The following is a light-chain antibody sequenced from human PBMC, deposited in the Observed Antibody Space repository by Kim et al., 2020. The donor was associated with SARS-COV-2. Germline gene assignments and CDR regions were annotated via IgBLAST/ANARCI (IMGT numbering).Light chain of an antibody. J-gene: IGLJ3*02. CDR3: QAWDSGAVV. Sequence: SYELTQPPSESVSPGQTASITCSGDNLGNKYISWYQKKSGQSPVVVIFQDDKQPSGIPERFSGSTSDNTATLTISGTQAMDEADYYCQAWDSGAVVFGGGTQLTVL. CDR1: NLGNKY. V-gene: IGLV3-1*01. CDR2: QDD.